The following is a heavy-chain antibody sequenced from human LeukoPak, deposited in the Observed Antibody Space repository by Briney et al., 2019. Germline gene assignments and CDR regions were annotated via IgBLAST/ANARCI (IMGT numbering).Heavy chain of an antibody. CDR3: ARDRGSYRKEACDI. Sequence: PSQTLSLTCTVSGGSISSGGYYWSWIRQHPGKGLEWIGYIYYSGSTYYNPSLKSRVTISVDTSKNQCSLKLRSVTAADTAVYYCARDRGSYRKEACDIWGQGTMVTVSS. J-gene: IGHJ3*02. CDR1: GGSISSGGYY. CDR2: IYYSGST. V-gene: IGHV4-31*03. D-gene: IGHD1-26*01.